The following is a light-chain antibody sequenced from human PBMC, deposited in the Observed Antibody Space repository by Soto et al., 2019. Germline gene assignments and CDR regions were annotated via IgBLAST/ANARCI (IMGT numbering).Light chain of an antibody. CDR2: GAS. CDR1: QSVNSN. Sequence: EIVLTQSPATLSVSPGERATLSCRASQSVNSNLAWYQQKPGQAPRLLIDGASTRATGIPARFSGRGSATDYTLTIRSLQSEDFAVYYGQQYNNWPPWTFGQGTKVEIK. V-gene: IGKV3-15*01. J-gene: IGKJ1*01. CDR3: QQYNNWPPWT.